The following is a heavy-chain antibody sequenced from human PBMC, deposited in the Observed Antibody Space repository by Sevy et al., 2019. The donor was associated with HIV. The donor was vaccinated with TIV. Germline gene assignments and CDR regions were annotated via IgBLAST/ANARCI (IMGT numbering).Heavy chain of an antibody. CDR1: GFTFSSFA. V-gene: IGHV3-23*01. J-gene: IGHJ4*02. D-gene: IGHD3-10*01. Sequence: GGSLRLSCAASGFTFSSFAISWVRHAPGKGLEWVSDISGSGGGKKYADSLKGRFTVFRNNSQNTVFLQMNNLRGEDTGLYYCAKEFYRGSYLEDWGQGTLVTVSS. CDR3: AKEFYRGSYLED. CDR2: ISGSGGGK.